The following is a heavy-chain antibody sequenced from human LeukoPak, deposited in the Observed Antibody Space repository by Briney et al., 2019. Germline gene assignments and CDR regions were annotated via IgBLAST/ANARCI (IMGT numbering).Heavy chain of an antibody. D-gene: IGHD2-2*01. CDR2: INHSGST. J-gene: IGHJ4*02. CDR3: ARGVGVGGTRYCSSTSCYQKHFDY. Sequence: SETLSLTCAVYGGSFNGYYWSWIRQPPGKGLEWIGEINHSGSTNYNPSLKSRVTISVDTSKNQFSLKLSSVTAADTAVYYCARGVGVGGTRYCSSTSCYQKHFDYWGQGTLVTVSS. V-gene: IGHV4-34*01. CDR1: GGSFNGYY.